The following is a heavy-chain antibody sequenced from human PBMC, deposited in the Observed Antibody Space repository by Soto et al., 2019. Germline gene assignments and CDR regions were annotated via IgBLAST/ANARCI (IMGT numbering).Heavy chain of an antibody. CDR3: ARFGGSSLLLNWFGS. CDR1: GYHFYGYW. Sequence: PGESLKISCKGSGYHFYGYWIGWVRQMPGKGLEWMGIIYPDHSTTIYSPSFQGQVSMSADTSISTAYLQWSSLKASDTAIYYFARFGGSSLLLNWFGSWGQGTLVTVSS. J-gene: IGHJ5*01. V-gene: IGHV5-51*01. D-gene: IGHD6-6*01. CDR2: IYPDHSTT.